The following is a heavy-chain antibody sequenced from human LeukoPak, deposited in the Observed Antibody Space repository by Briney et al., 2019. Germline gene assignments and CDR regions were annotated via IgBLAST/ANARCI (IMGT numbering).Heavy chain of an antibody. CDR1: GFTFTNYA. D-gene: IGHD6-13*01. J-gene: IGHJ4*02. Sequence: PGRSLRLSCAASGFTFTNYAMNWVRQAPGKGLEWVSAIGGTTGNTYYADSVKGRFTISTDNSKTTLYLQMNSLRADDTAVYYCAKGPGAGGNTWYYFDYWGQGTLVTVSS. CDR2: IGGTTGNT. CDR3: AKGPGAGGNTWYYFDY. V-gene: IGHV3-23*01.